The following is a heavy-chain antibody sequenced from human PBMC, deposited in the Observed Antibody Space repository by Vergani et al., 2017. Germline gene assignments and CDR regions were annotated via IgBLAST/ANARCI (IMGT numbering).Heavy chain of an antibody. Sequence: QVQLVESGGGVVQPGRSLRLSCAASGFTFSSYGMHWVRQAPGKGLEWVAVIWYDGSNKHYADSVKGRFTISRDNSKNTVYLQMNSLVAEDTAVYYCARGPEYSSSPHFDYWGQGTLVTVSS. CDR2: IWYDGSNK. J-gene: IGHJ4*02. CDR1: GFTFSSYG. CDR3: ARGPEYSSSPHFDY. V-gene: IGHV3-33*01. D-gene: IGHD6-6*01.